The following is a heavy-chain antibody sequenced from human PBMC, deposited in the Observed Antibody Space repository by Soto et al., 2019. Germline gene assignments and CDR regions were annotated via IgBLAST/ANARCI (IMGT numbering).Heavy chain of an antibody. J-gene: IGHJ4*02. CDR1: GYTLTELS. V-gene: IGHV1-24*01. CDR3: ATALDYYGSGSYYPPDY. CDR2: FDPEDGET. Sequence: ASVKVSCKVSGYTLTELSMHWVRQAPGKGLEWMGGFDPEDGETIYAQKFQGRVTMTEDTSTDTAYMELSSLRSEDTAVYYCATALDYYGSGSYYPPDYWGQGTLVTVSS. D-gene: IGHD3-10*01.